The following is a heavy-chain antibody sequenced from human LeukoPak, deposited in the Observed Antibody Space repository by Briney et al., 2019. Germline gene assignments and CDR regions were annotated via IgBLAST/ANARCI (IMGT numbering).Heavy chain of an antibody. Sequence: GGSLRLSCAASGFTFSSYSMNWVRQAPGKGLEWGSSISSSSSYIYYADSVKGRFTISRDNAKNSLYLQMNSLRAEDTAVYYCARDRLIDGYNKNWFDPWGQGTLVTVSS. CDR3: ARDRLIDGYNKNWFDP. CDR1: GFTFSSYS. D-gene: IGHD5-24*01. J-gene: IGHJ5*02. CDR2: ISSSSSYI. V-gene: IGHV3-21*01.